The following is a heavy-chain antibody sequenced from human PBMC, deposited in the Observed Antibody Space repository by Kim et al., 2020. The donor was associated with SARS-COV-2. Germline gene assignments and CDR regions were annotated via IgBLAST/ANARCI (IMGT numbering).Heavy chain of an antibody. J-gene: IGHJ4*02. D-gene: IGHD2-2*01. CDR1: GISISPYH. CDR3: AGVYSTNWYSYFDS. V-gene: IGHV4-4*07. Sequence: SETLSLTCSVSGISISPYHWNWIRQSAGRGLEWIGRVDESGSSNYNPSLKSRVVISRDTSQNQVSLTLNSLTPADTAVYFCAGVYSTNWYSYFDSWGPGTLVTVSS. CDR2: VDESGSS.